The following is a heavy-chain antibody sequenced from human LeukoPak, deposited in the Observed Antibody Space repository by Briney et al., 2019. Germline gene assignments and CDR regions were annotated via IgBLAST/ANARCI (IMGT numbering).Heavy chain of an antibody. D-gene: IGHD2-2*01. Sequence: SVKVSCKASGYTFTSYDINWVRQAPGQGLEWMGGIIPIFGTANYAQKFQGRVTITADESTSTAYMELSSLRSEDTAVYYCARVNVVVPAAMRGWYFDLWGRGTLVTVSS. CDR3: ARVNVVVPAAMRGWYFDL. V-gene: IGHV1-69*13. CDR2: IIPIFGTA. CDR1: GYTFTSYD. J-gene: IGHJ2*01.